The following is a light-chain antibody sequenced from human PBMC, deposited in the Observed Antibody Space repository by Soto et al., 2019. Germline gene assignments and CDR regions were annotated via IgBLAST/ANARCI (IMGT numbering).Light chain of an antibody. V-gene: IGKV3-11*01. Sequence: VVLTQSPVTLSLSPGERATLFCRASQSVTSSLVWFQQRPGQPPRLLIYDGSNRAPGVPARFSGSGSGEDSTLTTSSLEPEDFAVYYCHQREKWPLTFGGGTKLEI. J-gene: IGKJ4*01. CDR2: DGS. CDR1: QSVTSS. CDR3: HQREKWPLT.